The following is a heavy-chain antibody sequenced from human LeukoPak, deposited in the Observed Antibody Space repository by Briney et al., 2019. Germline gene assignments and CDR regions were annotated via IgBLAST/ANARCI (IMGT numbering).Heavy chain of an antibody. CDR3: ARDYCTNGVCYMDY. V-gene: IGHV4-31*03. D-gene: IGHD2-8*01. CDR2: IYYSGST. J-gene: IGHJ4*02. CDR1: GGSISSGGYY. Sequence: SQTLSLTCTVSGGSISSGGYYWSWIRQHPGKGLEWIGYIYYSGSTYYNPSLKSRLTISVDTSKNQFSLKLSSVTAADTAVYYCARDYCTNGVCYMDYWGQGTLVAVSS.